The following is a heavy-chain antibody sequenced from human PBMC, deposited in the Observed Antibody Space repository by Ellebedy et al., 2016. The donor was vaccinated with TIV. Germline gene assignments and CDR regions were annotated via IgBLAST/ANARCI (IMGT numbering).Heavy chain of an antibody. Sequence: GESLKISCAASGFSFRSYWMTWVRQAPGKGLEWVANIRPDGGEKHHVDSVRGRFTISRDNAKNSVYLEMNSLRVEDTAVYYCARDGAYGDYAPGQYCMDVWGQGTTVTVS. V-gene: IGHV3-7*03. J-gene: IGHJ6*02. CDR2: IRPDGGEK. CDR3: ARDGAYGDYAPGQYCMDV. D-gene: IGHD4-17*01. CDR1: GFSFRSYW.